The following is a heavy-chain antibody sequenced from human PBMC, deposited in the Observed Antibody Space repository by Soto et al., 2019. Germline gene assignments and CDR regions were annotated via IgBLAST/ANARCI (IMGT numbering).Heavy chain of an antibody. CDR3: ARDPLTTAAAGMRYDYYYYGMDV. CDR1: GYTFTSYG. D-gene: IGHD6-13*01. J-gene: IGHJ6*02. Sequence: ASVKVSCKASGYTFTSYGISWVRQAPGQGLEWMGWISAYNGNTNYAQKLQGRVTMTTDTSTSTAYMELRSLRSDDTAVYYCARDPLTTAAAGMRYDYYYYGMDVWGRGTTVTVSS. V-gene: IGHV1-18*01. CDR2: ISAYNGNT.